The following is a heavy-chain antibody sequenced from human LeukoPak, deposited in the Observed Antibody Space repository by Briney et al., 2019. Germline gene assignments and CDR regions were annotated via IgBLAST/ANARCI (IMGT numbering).Heavy chain of an antibody. V-gene: IGHV4-39*07. CDR3: AREYYYDSSGYYLPVDYFDY. Sequence: SETLSLTCTVSGGSISSSSYYWGWIRQPPGKGLEWIGRIYSSGSTNYSPSLKSRVTMSVDTSKNQFSLKLSSVTAADTAVYYCAREYYYDSSGYYLPVDYFDYWGQGTLVTVSS. J-gene: IGHJ4*02. CDR2: IYSSGST. D-gene: IGHD3-22*01. CDR1: GGSISSSSYY.